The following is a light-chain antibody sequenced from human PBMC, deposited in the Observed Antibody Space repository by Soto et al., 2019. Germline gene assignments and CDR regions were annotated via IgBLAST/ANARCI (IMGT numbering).Light chain of an antibody. CDR3: WSYAGSDTVGL. J-gene: IGLJ2*01. V-gene: IGLV2-11*01. Sequence: QSALTQPHSVSGSPGQSVTISCTGNSSDVGGYNYVSWYQHHPGKAPKLMIYDVIKRPSGVPDRFSGSKSGNTASLTITGLQAEDEADYYCWSYAGSDTVGLFGGGTKVTVL. CDR2: DVI. CDR1: SSDVGGYNY.